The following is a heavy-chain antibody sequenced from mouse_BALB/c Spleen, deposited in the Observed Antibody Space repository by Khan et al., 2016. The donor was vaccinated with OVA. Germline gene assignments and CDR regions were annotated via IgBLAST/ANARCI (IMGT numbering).Heavy chain of an antibody. CDR2: IIPTNDYT. D-gene: IGHD2-14*01. V-gene: IGHV1-4*01. Sequence: VQLQQSGAELARPGASVKMSCKASGYTFTTYTIHWVKQRPGQGLEWIGYIIPTNDYTNYNQKFKDRATLTADKSSSTASMQLSSLTSEDSAVYDCAREGAYYRSDGWFAYWGQGTLVTVSA. CDR3: AREGAYYRSDGWFAY. J-gene: IGHJ3*01. CDR1: GYTFTTYT.